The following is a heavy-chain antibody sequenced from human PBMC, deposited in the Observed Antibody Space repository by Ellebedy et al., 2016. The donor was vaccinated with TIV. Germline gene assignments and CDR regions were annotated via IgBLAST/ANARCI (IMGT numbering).Heavy chain of an antibody. CDR2: IIPIFGTA. Sequence: AASVKVSCKASGGTFSSYAISWVRQAPGQGLEWMGGIIPIFGTANYAQKFQGRVTITADESTSTAYMELSSLRSEDTAVYYCARGVGATHDAFDIWGQGTMVTVSS. CDR1: GGTFSSYA. CDR3: ARGVGATHDAFDI. D-gene: IGHD1-26*01. V-gene: IGHV1-69*13. J-gene: IGHJ3*02.